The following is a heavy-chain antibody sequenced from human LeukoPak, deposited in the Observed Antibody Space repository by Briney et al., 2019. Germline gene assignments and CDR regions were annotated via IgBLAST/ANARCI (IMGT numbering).Heavy chain of an antibody. CDR3: ARDKDDYGGSSDY. CDR2: ISGSGGST. Sequence: PGGSLRLSCAASGFTFSSYAMSWVRQAPGKGLEWVSAISGSGGSTYYADSVKGRFTISRDNAKNSLYLQMNSLRAEDTAVYYCARDKDDYGGSSDYWGQGTLVTVSS. V-gene: IGHV3-23*01. J-gene: IGHJ4*02. CDR1: GFTFSSYA. D-gene: IGHD4-23*01.